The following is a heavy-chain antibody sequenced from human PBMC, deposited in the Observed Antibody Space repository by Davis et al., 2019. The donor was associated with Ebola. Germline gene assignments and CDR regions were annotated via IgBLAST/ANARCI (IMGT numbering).Heavy chain of an antibody. J-gene: IGHJ4*02. CDR2: IYPGDSDT. V-gene: IGHV5-51*01. CDR1: GYSFTSYW. Sequence: PGGSLRLSCKGSGYSFTSYWIGWVRQMPGKGLEWMGIIYPGDSDTRYSPSFQGQVTISADKSISTAYLQWSSLKASDTAMYYCARTSYSSRFDYWGQGTLVTVSS. CDR3: ARTSYSSRFDY. D-gene: IGHD6-13*01.